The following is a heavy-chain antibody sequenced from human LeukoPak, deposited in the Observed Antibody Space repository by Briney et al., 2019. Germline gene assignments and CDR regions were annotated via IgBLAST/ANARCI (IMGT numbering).Heavy chain of an antibody. V-gene: IGHV3-53*01. J-gene: IGHJ4*02. CDR1: GFTFSSYS. D-gene: IGHD1-26*01. CDR2: IYSGGST. CDR3: AREGGSYPYYFDY. Sequence: PGGSLRLSCAASGFTFSSYSMNWVRQAPGKGLEWVSVIYSGGSTYYADSVKGRFTISRDNSKNTLYLQMNSLRAEDTAVYYCAREGGSYPYYFDYWGQGTLVTVSS.